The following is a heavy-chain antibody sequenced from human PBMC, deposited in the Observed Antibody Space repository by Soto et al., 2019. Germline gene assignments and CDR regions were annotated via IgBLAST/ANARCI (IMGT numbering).Heavy chain of an antibody. J-gene: IGHJ6*02. CDR2: ISYDGSNK. CDR3: ARRPYCISTSCPRYYYGMDV. V-gene: IGHV3-30*03. Sequence: GGSLRLSCAASGFTFSSYGMHWVRQAPGKGLEWVAVISYDGSNKYYADSVKGRFTISRDNAKNSLYLQMNSLRAEDMAVYYCARRPYCISTSCPRYYYGMDVWGQGTTVTVSS. CDR1: GFTFSSYG. D-gene: IGHD2-2*01.